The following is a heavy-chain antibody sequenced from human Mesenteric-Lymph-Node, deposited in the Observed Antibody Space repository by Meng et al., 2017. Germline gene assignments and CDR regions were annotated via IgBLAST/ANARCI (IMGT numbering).Heavy chain of an antibody. CDR1: GFSFSSYS. J-gene: IGHJ4*02. CDR2: IGTSSDT. CDR3: ARDGVGSTWYPDY. Sequence: GHLVEAGGGLVKPGGSLRVSCATSGFSFSSYSMNWVRQAPGKGLEWISSIGTSSDTYYADSVKGRFTISRDNAKNSVYLQMNSLRAEDTAMYYCARDGVGSTWYPDYWGQGTLVTVSS. V-gene: IGHV3-21*01. D-gene: IGHD6-13*01.